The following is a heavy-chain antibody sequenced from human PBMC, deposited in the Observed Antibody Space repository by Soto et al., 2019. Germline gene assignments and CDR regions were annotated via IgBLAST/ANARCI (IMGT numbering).Heavy chain of an antibody. D-gene: IGHD6-6*01. CDR1: GFTFSSYW. CDR2: IKQDGSEK. J-gene: IGHJ6*02. V-gene: IGHV3-7*05. Sequence: PGGSLRLSCAASGFTFSSYWMSWVRQAPGKGLEWVANIKQDGSEKYYVDSVKGRFTISRDNAKNSLYLQMNSLRAEDTAVYYCARVILEYSSSDGMDVWGQGTTVTVSS. CDR3: ARVILEYSSSDGMDV.